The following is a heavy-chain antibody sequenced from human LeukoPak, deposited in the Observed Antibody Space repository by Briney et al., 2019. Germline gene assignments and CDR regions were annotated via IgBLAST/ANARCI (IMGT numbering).Heavy chain of an antibody. CDR2: IYYSGST. J-gene: IGHJ4*02. Sequence: SETLSLTCTVSGGSISSHYWSWIRQPPGKGLEWIGYIYYSGSTIYNPSLKSRVTLSADTSKNQFSLKLSSVTAADTAVYYCARVGDYYDSSGYYYSHDYWGQGTLVTVSS. V-gene: IGHV4-59*11. D-gene: IGHD3-22*01. CDR3: ARVGDYYDSSGYYYSHDY. CDR1: GGSISSHY.